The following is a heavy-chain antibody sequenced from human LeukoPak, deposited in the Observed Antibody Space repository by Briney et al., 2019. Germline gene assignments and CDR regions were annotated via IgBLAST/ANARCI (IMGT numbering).Heavy chain of an antibody. CDR2: ISYSGST. CDR1: GGSISSYY. J-gene: IGHJ4*02. CDR3: ARDRTSVFDY. Sequence: SETLSLTCTVSGGSISSYYWSLIRQPPGKGLEWIGYISYSGSTNYNPSLKSRLTISVDSSKNQFSLRLTSVTAADTAVYYCARDRTSVFDYWGQGTLVTVSS. D-gene: IGHD3-3*01. V-gene: IGHV4-59*01.